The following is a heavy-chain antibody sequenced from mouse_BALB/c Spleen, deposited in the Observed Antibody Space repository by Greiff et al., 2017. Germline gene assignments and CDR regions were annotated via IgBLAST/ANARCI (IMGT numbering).Heavy chain of an antibody. Sequence: QVQLKESGPGLVAPSQSLSITCTVSGFSLTGYGVNWVRQPPGKGLEWLGMIWGDGSTDYNSALKSRLSISKDNSKSQVFLKMNSLQTDDTARYYCARESHYYGFYYAMDYWGQGTSVTVSS. D-gene: IGHD1-2*01. CDR3: ARESHYYGFYYAMDY. CDR2: IWGDGST. V-gene: IGHV2-6-7*01. CDR1: GFSLTGYG. J-gene: IGHJ4*01.